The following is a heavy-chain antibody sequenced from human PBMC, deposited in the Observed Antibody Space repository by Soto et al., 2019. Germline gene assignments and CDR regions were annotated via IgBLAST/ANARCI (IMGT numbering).Heavy chain of an antibody. V-gene: IGHV3-21*01. D-gene: IGHD2-2*01. Sequence: PGGSLRLSCAASGFTFSSYSMNWVRQAPGKGLEWVSSISSSSSYIYYADSVKGRFTISRDNAKNSLYLQINSLRAEDTAVYYCARGRDCSSTSCYGGHYYYGMDVWGQGTTVTVSS. CDR1: GFTFSSYS. CDR3: ARGRDCSSTSCYGGHYYYGMDV. CDR2: ISSSSSYI. J-gene: IGHJ6*02.